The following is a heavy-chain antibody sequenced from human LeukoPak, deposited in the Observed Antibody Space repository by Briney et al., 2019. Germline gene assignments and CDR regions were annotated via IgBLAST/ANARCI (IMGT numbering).Heavy chain of an antibody. CDR2: ISSNGGST. V-gene: IGHV3-64*01. Sequence: GGSLRLSCAASGFTFSSYAMHWVRQAPGKGLEYVSAISSNGGSTYYANSVKGRFTISRDNSKNTLYLQMGSLRAEDMAVYYCARGHYHDSSGYQFDYWGQGTLVTVSS. CDR3: ARGHYHDSSGYQFDY. CDR1: GFTFSSYA. D-gene: IGHD3-22*01. J-gene: IGHJ4*02.